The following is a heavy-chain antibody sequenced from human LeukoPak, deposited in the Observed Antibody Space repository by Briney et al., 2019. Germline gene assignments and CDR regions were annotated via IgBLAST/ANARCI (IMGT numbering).Heavy chain of an antibody. CDR2: IYYSGST. Sequence: SETLSLTCTVSAGSISSYYWSWIRQPPGKGLEWIWSIYYSGSTNSNPSLKSRVTISVDTSKTQFSLKLSSVTAADTAVYSCARSLFRGPIPGFWGQGTLVTVSS. D-gene: IGHD3-10*01. CDR3: ARSLFRGPIPGF. CDR1: AGSISSYY. J-gene: IGHJ4*02. V-gene: IGHV4-59*01.